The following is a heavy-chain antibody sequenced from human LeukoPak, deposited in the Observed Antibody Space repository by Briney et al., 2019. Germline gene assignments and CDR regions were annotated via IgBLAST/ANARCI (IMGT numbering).Heavy chain of an antibody. D-gene: IGHD4-17*01. CDR1: GGTFSSYA. Sequence: SVKVSCKASGGTFSSYAISWVRQAPGQGLEWMGGIIPIFGTANYAQKFQGRVTITADESTSTAYMELSSLRSEDTAVYYCARGRQNYGDYPYWGQGTLVTVSS. J-gene: IGHJ4*02. V-gene: IGHV1-69*01. CDR2: IIPIFGTA. CDR3: ARGRQNYGDYPY.